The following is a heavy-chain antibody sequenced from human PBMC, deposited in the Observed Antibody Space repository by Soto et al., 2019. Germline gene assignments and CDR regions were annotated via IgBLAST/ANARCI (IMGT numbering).Heavy chain of an antibody. V-gene: IGHV1-2*02. D-gene: IGHD6-6*01. CDR2: INAHSVGT. Sequence: QVQLVQSGAAVKKPGASVKVSCKASGFSFTGYYIHWLRQAPGQGLEWMGWINAHSVGTEYAQKLQGRVTLTRDTSIATAYLTLTSLTSDDTALYYCAKDGTRQLAYWSDPWGQGTQVTVSS. CDR1: GFSFTGYY. J-gene: IGHJ5*02. CDR3: AKDGTRQLAYWSDP.